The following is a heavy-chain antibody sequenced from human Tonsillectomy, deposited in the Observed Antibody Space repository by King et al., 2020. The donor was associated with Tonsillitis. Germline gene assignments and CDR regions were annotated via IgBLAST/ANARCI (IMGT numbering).Heavy chain of an antibody. J-gene: IGHJ4*02. D-gene: IGHD3-22*01. CDR3: ATGYDRSGYYNPEPRHDEY. CDR1: EFTFTSYG. CDR2: IRYDGSKK. V-gene: IGHV3-30*02. Sequence: VQLVESGGGVVQPGGSLRLSCAASEFTFTSYGMHWVRQAPGKGLEWAAFIRYDGSKKYYADSVKGRFTISRDNTKNTLYLQMNSLRAEDTAVYYCATGYDRSGYYNPEPRHDEYWGQGTLVTVPS.